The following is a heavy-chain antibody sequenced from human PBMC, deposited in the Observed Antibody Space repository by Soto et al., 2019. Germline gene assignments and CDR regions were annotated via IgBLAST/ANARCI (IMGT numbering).Heavy chain of an antibody. CDR3: ATCIVVVPAARYYFDY. D-gene: IGHD2-2*01. Sequence: GASVKVSCKTSGYSFSDYFIQWVRQAPGQGLEWVAWINPKTAATNYAKKFQGRVSLTWDTSSTTAYMELSRLRPDDTAVYYCATCIVVVPAARYYFDYWGQGTLVTVSS. V-gene: IGHV1-2*02. CDR1: GYSFSDYF. CDR2: INPKTAAT. J-gene: IGHJ4*02.